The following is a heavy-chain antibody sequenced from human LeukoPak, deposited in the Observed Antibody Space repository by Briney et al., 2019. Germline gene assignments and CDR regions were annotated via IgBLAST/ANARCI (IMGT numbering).Heavy chain of an antibody. V-gene: IGHV4-34*01. CDR2: INHSGST. D-gene: IGHD3-10*01. J-gene: IGHJ6*02. Sequence: SETLSLTCAVYGGSFSGYYWSWIRQPPGKGLEWIGEINHSGSTNYNPSLKSRVTISVDTSKNQFSLKLSSVTAADTAVYYCARGDRIEYGSGSYYIDHYHYGMDVWGQGTTVTVSS. CDR1: GGSFSGYY. CDR3: ARGDRIEYGSGSYYIDHYHYGMDV.